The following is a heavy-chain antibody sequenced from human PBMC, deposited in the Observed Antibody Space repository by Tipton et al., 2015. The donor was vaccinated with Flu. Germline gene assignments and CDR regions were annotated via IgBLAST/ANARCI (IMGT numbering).Heavy chain of an antibody. CDR1: GDSISSYY. D-gene: IGHD4-23*01. V-gene: IGHV4-59*12. CDR2: AYYSGST. Sequence: LRLSCTVSGDSISSYYWSWIRQPPGKGLEWIGYAYYSGSTNYNPSLKSRVTISVDTSKNQFSLKLSSVTAADTAVYYCARDQVGGKIDYWGQGTLVTVSS. CDR3: ARDQVGGKIDY. J-gene: IGHJ4*02.